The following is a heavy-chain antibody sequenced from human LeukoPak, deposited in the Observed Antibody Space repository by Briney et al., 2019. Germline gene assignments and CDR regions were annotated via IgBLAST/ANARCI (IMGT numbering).Heavy chain of an antibody. J-gene: IGHJ4*02. CDR2: IWYDGSNK. D-gene: IGHD5-24*01. CDR1: GFTFSSYG. Sequence: GGSLRLSCAASGFTFSSYGMHWVRQAPGKGLGWVAVIWYDGSNKYYADSVKGRFTISRDNSKNTLYLQMNSLRAEDTAVYYCAKDRWRWLQVGYFDYWGQGTLVTVSS. V-gene: IGHV3-33*06. CDR3: AKDRWRWLQVGYFDY.